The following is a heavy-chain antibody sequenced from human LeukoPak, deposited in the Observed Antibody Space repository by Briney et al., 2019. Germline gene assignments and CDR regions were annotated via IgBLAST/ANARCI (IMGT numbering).Heavy chain of an antibody. Sequence: GGSLRFSCAASGFTFSSYAMSWVRQAPGKGLEWVSAISGSGGSTYYADSVKGRFTISRDNSKNTLYLQMNSLRAEDTAVYYCVRNSGMIVVVVYWYFDLWGRGTLVTVSS. CDR2: ISGSGGST. J-gene: IGHJ2*01. V-gene: IGHV3-23*01. CDR3: VRNSGMIVVVVYWYFDL. CDR1: GFTFSSYA. D-gene: IGHD3-22*01.